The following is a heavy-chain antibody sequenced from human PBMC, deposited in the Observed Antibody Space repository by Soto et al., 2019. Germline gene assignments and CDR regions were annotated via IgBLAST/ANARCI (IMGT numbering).Heavy chain of an antibody. CDR2: ISYDGSNK. CDR3: ASADGVYYYYYGMDV. V-gene: IGHV3-30-3*01. Sequence: GGSLRLSCAASGFTFSSYAMHWVRQAPGKGLEWVAVISYDGSNKYYADSVKGRFTITRDNSKNTLYLQMNSLRAEDTAVYYCASADGVYYYYYGMDVWGQGTTVTVSS. J-gene: IGHJ6*02. D-gene: IGHD3-10*01. CDR1: GFTFSSYA.